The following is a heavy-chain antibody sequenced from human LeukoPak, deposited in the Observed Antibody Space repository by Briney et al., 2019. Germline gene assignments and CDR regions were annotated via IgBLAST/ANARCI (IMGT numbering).Heavy chain of an antibody. V-gene: IGHV3-23*01. J-gene: IGHJ4*02. CDR2: ISGSGGST. CDR3: AKSDYYDSSAPPAD. CDR1: GFTFSSYG. Sequence: PGGSLRLSCAASGFTFSSYGTSWVRQAPGKGLEWVSAISGSGGSTYYADSVKGRFTISRDNSKNTLYLQMNSLRAEDTAVYYCAKSDYYDSSAPPADWGQGTLVTVSS. D-gene: IGHD3-22*01.